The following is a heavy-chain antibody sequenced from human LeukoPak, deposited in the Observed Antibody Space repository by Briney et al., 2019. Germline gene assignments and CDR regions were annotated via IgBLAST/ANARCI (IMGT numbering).Heavy chain of an antibody. CDR1: GFTFSSYA. V-gene: IGHV3-23*01. J-gene: IGHJ4*02. Sequence: GGSLRLSCAASGFTFSSYAMSWVRQAPGKGLEWVSAISGSGGSTYYADSVKGRFTICRDNSKNTLYLQMNSLRAEDTAVYYCAKDPYCSSTSCYFAFDYWGQGTLVTVSS. CDR2: ISGSGGST. CDR3: AKDPYCSSTSCYFAFDY. D-gene: IGHD2-2*01.